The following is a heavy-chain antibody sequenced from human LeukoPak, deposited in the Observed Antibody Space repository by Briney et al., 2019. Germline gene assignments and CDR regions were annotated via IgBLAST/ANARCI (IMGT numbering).Heavy chain of an antibody. CDR2: INPNSGGT. D-gene: IGHD2-15*01. CDR3: ARESGYCGGGRCWYFDF. J-gene: IGHJ4*02. V-gene: IGHV1-2*02. CDR1: GYTFTTYA. Sequence: ASVKVSCKASGYTFTTYAMNWLRQAPGQGLEWMGWINPNSGGTSYAQKSQGRVTMTRDTSINTAYMELSSLRSGDTAVDFCARESGYCGGGRCWYFDFWGQGTLVTVSA.